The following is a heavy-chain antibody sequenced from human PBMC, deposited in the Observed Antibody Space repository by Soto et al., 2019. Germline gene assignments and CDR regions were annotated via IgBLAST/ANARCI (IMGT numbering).Heavy chain of an antibody. CDR3: TTAMTVAGNYYFDY. Sequence: GGSLRLSCAASGFTFSNARMSWVHQAPGKGLEWVGRIKSKTDGGTTDYAAPVKGRFTISRDDSKNTLYLQMNSLKTEDTAVYYCTTAMTVAGNYYFDYWGQGTLVTVSS. J-gene: IGHJ4*02. V-gene: IGHV3-15*01. CDR1: GFTFSNAR. CDR2: IKSKTDGGTT. D-gene: IGHD6-19*01.